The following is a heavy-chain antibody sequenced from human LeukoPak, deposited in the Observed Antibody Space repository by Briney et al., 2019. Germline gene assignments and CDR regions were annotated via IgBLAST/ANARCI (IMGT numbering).Heavy chain of an antibody. CDR2: IYTSGST. CDR1: GGSISSYY. J-gene: IGHJ6*03. V-gene: IGHV4-4*09. CDR3: ARSRKPYHYYYMDV. Sequence: SETLSLTCTVSGGSISSYYWSWIRQPPGKGLEWIGYIYTSGSTNYNPSLKSRVTISVDTSKNQFSLKLSSVTAADTAVYYCARSRKPYHYYYMDVWGKGTTVTVSS.